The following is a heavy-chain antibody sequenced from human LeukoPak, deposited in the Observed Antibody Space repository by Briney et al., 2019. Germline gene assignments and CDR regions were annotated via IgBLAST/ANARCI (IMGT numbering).Heavy chain of an antibody. CDR3: ARDGIQLWSGPNWFDP. D-gene: IGHD5-18*01. V-gene: IGHV4-34*01. CDR2: IYYSGST. CDR1: GASFSGYY. Sequence: SETLSLTCAVYGASFSGYYWSWVRQPPGKGLEWIGSIYYSGSTYYSPSLKSRVTISVDTSKNQFSLKLSSVTAADTAVYYCARDGIQLWSGPNWFDPWGQGTLVTVSS. J-gene: IGHJ5*02.